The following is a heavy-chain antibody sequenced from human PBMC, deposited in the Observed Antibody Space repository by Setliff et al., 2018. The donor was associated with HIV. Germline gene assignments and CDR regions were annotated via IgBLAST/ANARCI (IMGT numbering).Heavy chain of an antibody. J-gene: IGHJ4*02. CDR1: GGTFSSYA. CDR2: SIPVFRTA. Sequence: SVKVSCKASGGTFSSYAFIWVRQAPGQGLEWMGGSIPVFRTANYAQKLQGRVTITADESTSTAHMELSSLRSEDTARYFCARGGGYNFWGGYNTMYYFDYWGQGTLVTVSS. V-gene: IGHV1-69*13. D-gene: IGHD3-3*01. CDR3: ARGGGYNFWGGYNTMYYFDY.